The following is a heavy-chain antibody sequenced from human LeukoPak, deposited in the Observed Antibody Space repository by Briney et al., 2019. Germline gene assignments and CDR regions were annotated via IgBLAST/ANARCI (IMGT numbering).Heavy chain of an antibody. Sequence: GASVKVSCKASGYTFTNYDLTWVRQATGQGLEWMGWMNPNSGDTGYAQKFQGRLTMTRDTPISTAYMELSSLRSEDTAVYYCARGFAAYDTSNYAFSYYWGQGTLVTVSS. D-gene: IGHD3-22*01. J-gene: IGHJ4*02. CDR2: MNPNSGDT. CDR3: ARGFAAYDTSNYAFSYY. V-gene: IGHV1-8*01. CDR1: GYTFTNYD.